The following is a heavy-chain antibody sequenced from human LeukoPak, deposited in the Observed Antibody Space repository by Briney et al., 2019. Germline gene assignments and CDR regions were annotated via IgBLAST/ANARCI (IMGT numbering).Heavy chain of an antibody. V-gene: IGHV4-4*07. Sequence: SETLSLTCTVSGGSISSYYWSWIRQPAGKGLEWIGRIYTSGSTNYNPSLKSRVTISVDTSKNQFSLKLSSVTAADTAVYYCAIGIARTYYFDYWGQGTLVTVSS. D-gene: IGHD6-13*01. J-gene: IGHJ4*02. CDR1: GGSISSYY. CDR2: IYTSGST. CDR3: AIGIARTYYFDY.